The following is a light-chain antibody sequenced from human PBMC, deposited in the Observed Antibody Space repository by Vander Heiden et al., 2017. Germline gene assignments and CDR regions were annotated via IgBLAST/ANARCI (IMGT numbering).Light chain of an antibody. CDR1: QSVNSY. Sequence: LTPSPAPLSLSPGGGPPLPCKARQSVNSYLAWYQQKPGQAPRLLIYDASNRATDIPASFSGRGSGTDFTLTISSLEPEDFAGYYCQQRSDWLSFGGGTTVEIK. CDR2: DAS. CDR3: QQRSDWLS. J-gene: IGKJ4*01. V-gene: IGKV3-11*01.